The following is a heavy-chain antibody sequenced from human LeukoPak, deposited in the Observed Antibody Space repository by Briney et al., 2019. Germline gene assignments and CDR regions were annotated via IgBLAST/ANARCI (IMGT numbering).Heavy chain of an antibody. V-gene: IGHV4-34*01. D-gene: IGHD3-22*01. CDR1: GGSFSGYY. Sequence: KSSETLSLTCAVYGGSFSGYYWSWIRQPPGKGLEWIGEINHSGSTNYNPSLKSRVTISVDTSKHQFSLKLSSVTAADTAVYYCARGLYYYDSSGYYYAGSFDYWGQGTLVTVSS. CDR3: ARGLYYYDSSGYYYAGSFDY. CDR2: INHSGST. J-gene: IGHJ4*02.